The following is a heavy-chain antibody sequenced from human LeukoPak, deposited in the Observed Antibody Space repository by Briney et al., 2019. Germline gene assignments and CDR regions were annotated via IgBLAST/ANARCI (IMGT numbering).Heavy chain of an antibody. V-gene: IGHV3-48*02. CDR2: ISSSGSTI. J-gene: IGHJ4*02. CDR3: ARGMVVAARDY. CDR1: GFTFSSYH. Sequence: GGSLRLSCAASGFTFSSYHMNWVRQAPGKGLEWVSYISSSGSTIYYADSVKGRFTISRDNAKNSLYLQMNSLRDDDTAVYYCARGMVVAARDYWGQGTLVTVSS. D-gene: IGHD2-15*01.